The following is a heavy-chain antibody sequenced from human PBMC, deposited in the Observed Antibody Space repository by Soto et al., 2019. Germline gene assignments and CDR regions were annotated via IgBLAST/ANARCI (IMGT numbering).Heavy chain of an antibody. Sequence: EVQLVESGGGLVKPGGSLRLSRAASGFTFSSYSMNWVRQAPGKGLEWVSSISSSSSYIYYADSVKGRFTISRDNAKNSLYLQMNSRRAEDTAVYYCARYSSGWYPWGQGTLVTVSS. J-gene: IGHJ5*02. CDR2: ISSSSSYI. CDR1: GFTFSSYS. CDR3: ARYSSGWYP. V-gene: IGHV3-21*01. D-gene: IGHD6-19*01.